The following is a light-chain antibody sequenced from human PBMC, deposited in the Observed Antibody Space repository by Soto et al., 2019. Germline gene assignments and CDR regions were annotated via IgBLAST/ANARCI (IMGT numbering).Light chain of an antibody. CDR1: QTINNN. V-gene: IGKV3-15*01. CDR2: GAS. CDR3: QHYNNGPR. J-gene: IGKJ1*01. Sequence: ETVMTQSPATLSVSPGEGATLSCRASQTINNNLAWYQQKPGQAPRLLIYGASRRATGVPARFSGSGSGTEFTLTISSLQPEDFAVYYCQHYNNGPRFGQGTKVDIK.